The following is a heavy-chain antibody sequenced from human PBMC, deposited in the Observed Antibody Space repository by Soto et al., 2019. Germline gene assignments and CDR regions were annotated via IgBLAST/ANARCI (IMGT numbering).Heavy chain of an antibody. V-gene: IGHV4-34*01. J-gene: IGHJ5*02. D-gene: IGHD3-3*01. Sequence: SETLSLTCAVYGGSFSGYYWSWIRQPPGKGLERIGEINHSGSTNYNPSLKSRVTISVDTSKNQFSLKLSSVTAADTAVYYCARNPPYDFWSGYYNNWFDPWGQGTLVTVSS. CDR3: ARNPPYDFWSGYYNNWFDP. CDR2: INHSGST. CDR1: GGSFSGYY.